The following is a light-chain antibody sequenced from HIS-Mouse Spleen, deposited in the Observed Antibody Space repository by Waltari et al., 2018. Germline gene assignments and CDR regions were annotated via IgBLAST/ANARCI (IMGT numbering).Light chain of an antibody. CDR1: QSVLYSSNNKNY. V-gene: IGKV4-1*01. Sequence: DIVMTQSPDSLAVSLSETATINCKSRQSVLYSSNNKNYLDWYQQKPGQPPKLLIYWASTRESGVPDRFSGSGSGTDVTLTISSLQAEDVAVYYCQQYYSTPLTFGGGTKVEIK. CDR2: WAS. CDR3: QQYYSTPLT. J-gene: IGKJ4*01.